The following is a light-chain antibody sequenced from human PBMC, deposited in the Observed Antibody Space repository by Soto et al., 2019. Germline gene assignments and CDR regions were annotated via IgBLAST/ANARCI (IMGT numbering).Light chain of an antibody. CDR3: QQYNVYSWT. CDR2: KAS. J-gene: IGKJ1*01. Sequence: DIQMTQSPSTLSAFVGDRVTITCRASQSINTWLAWYQQKPGKAPNLLIYKASSLESGVPSRFSGSGSGTEFTLTISSLRPDDFATYYCQQYNVYSWTFGQGTKVDNK. CDR1: QSINTW. V-gene: IGKV1-5*03.